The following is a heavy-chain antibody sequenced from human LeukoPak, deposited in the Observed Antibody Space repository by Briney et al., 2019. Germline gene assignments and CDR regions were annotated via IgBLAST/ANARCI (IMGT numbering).Heavy chain of an antibody. V-gene: IGHV3-48*04. CDR2: ISSSSSTI. Sequence: GGSLRLSCAASGFTFSSYSMNWVRQAPGKGLEWVSYISSSSSTIYYADSVKGRFTISRDNAKNSLYLQMNSLRAEDAAVYYCASQGVPIVVVSPFGYWGQGTLVTVSS. CDR1: GFTFSSYS. CDR3: ASQGVPIVVVSPFGY. D-gene: IGHD3-22*01. J-gene: IGHJ4*02.